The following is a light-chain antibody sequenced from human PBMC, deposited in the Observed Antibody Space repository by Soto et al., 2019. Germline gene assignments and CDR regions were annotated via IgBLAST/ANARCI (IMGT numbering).Light chain of an antibody. CDR2: KAS. V-gene: IGKV1-5*03. CDR1: QSISSW. Sequence: DIQMTQSPPTLSASVGDRVTITCRASQSISSWLVWYQQKPGKAPKLLIYKASSLESGVSSRFSGSGSGTEFTLTISSLQPDDSATYFCQQYDSYPFTFGPGTKVDLK. CDR3: QQYDSYPFT. J-gene: IGKJ3*01.